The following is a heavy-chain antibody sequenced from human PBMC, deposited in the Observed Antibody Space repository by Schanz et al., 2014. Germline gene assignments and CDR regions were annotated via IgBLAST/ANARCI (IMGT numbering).Heavy chain of an antibody. J-gene: IGHJ6*02. CDR3: ARAQGVIRLYYGVDV. CDR2: ITYNGDST. Sequence: EVQLLESGGGLVQPGGSLRLSCAASGFSFSIFAMTWVRQAPGTGLEWVASITYNGDSTYYTDSVKGRFTISRDNSRNTLYLQMNSLRSDDAAVYYCARAQGVIRLYYGVDVWGQGTTVTVSS. CDR1: GFSFSIFA. V-gene: IGHV3-23*01. D-gene: IGHD3-10*01.